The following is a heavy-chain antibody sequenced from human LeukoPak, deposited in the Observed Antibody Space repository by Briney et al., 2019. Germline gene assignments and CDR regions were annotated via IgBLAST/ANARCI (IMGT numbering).Heavy chain of an antibody. CDR3: ASTGYSGSSGWFDP. CDR1: GGSISSSNW. CDR2: IYHSGST. J-gene: IGHJ5*02. V-gene: IGHV4-4*02. Sequence: PSETLSLTCAASGGSISSSNWWSWVRQPPGKGLEWIGEIYHSGSTNYNPSLKSRVTISVDKSKNQFSLKLSSVTAADTAVYYCASTGYSGSSGWFDPWGQGTLVTVSS. D-gene: IGHD1-26*01.